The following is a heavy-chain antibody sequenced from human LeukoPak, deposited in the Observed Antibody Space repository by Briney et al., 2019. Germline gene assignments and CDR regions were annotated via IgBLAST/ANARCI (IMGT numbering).Heavy chain of an antibody. CDR2: IYYSGST. D-gene: IGHD6-19*01. V-gene: IGHV4-39*01. CDR3: ARKYSSGWYTEGYFQH. Sequence: PSETLSLTCTVSGGSISSSSYYWGWIRQPPGKGLEWIGGIYYSGSTYYNPSLKSRVTISVDTSKNQFSLKLSSVTAADTAVYYCARKYSSGWYTEGYFQHWGQGTLVTVSS. J-gene: IGHJ1*01. CDR1: GGSISSSSYY.